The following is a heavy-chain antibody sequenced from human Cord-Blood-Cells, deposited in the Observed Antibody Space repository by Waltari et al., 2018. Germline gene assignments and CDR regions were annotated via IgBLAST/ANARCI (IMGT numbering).Heavy chain of an antibody. CDR1: GYTLTSYA. CDR3: ARDHSYGYFDY. J-gene: IGHJ4*02. Sequence: QVQLVQSGAEVKKPGASVKVSCKASGYTLTSYAMHWVRQAPGQRLEWMGWINAGNGNTKYSQKFQGRVTITRDTSASTAYMELSSLKSEDTAVYYCARDHSYGYFDYWGQGTLVTVSS. CDR2: INAGNGNT. V-gene: IGHV1-3*01. D-gene: IGHD5-18*01.